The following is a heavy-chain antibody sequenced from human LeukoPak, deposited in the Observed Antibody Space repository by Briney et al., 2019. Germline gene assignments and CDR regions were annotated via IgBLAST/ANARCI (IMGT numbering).Heavy chain of an antibody. V-gene: IGHV3-23*01. Sequence: AGGSLRLSCAASGFTFTNYAMSWVRQAPGKGLEWLSAVSTDGYTTYYADSVKGRFTISRDNAKNTLYLQMNSLRAEDTAVYYCAKGAYYDFWSGYFDYWGQGTLVTVSS. J-gene: IGHJ4*02. D-gene: IGHD3-3*01. CDR2: VSTDGYTT. CDR1: GFTFTNYA. CDR3: AKGAYYDFWSGYFDY.